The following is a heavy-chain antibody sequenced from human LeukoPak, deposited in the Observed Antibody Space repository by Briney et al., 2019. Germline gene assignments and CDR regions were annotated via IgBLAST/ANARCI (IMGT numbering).Heavy chain of an antibody. CDR1: GFTFSSYA. CDR3: AREIEQQFDC. Sequence: GRSLRLSCAASGFTFSSYAIHWVRQAPGKGLEWVAVISYDGSNKYYVDSVKGRFTISRDNSKNTLYLQMNSLRAEDTAVYYCAREIEQQFDCWGQGTLVIVSS. V-gene: IGHV3-30-3*01. CDR2: ISYDGSNK. J-gene: IGHJ4*02. D-gene: IGHD6-13*01.